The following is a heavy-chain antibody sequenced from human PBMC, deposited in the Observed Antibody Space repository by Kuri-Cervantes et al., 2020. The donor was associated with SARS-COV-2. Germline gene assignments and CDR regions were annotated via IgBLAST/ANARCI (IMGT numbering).Heavy chain of an antibody. CDR2: INPDGSYT. D-gene: IGHD2-21*01. Sequence: GESLKISCAASGFTFSGLWIHWVRQAPGKGLVWVSRINPDGSYTNNAGSVKGRFTLSRDYAKNMLFLQKNSLRAEDTAVYYCVKGGDHWNFDYWGQGTLVTVSS. CDR3: VKGGDHWNFDY. CDR1: GFTFSGLW. J-gene: IGHJ4*02. V-gene: IGHV3-74*01.